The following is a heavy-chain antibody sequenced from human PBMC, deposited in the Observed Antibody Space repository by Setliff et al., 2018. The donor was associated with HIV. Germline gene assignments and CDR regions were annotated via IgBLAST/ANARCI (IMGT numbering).Heavy chain of an antibody. CDR3: ARKLRPGHGVDV. CDR2: IGQDGSGK. J-gene: IGHJ6*02. V-gene: IGHV3-7*01. Sequence: GSLRLSCAASGFTFPSYWMCRVRQAPGKGLEWVANIGQDGSGKNYVDSVKGRFTTSRHNAKNSMDLQMISLRAEDTAIFYCARKLRPGHGVDVWGQGTTVTVSS. D-gene: IGHD3-10*01. CDR1: GFTFPSYW.